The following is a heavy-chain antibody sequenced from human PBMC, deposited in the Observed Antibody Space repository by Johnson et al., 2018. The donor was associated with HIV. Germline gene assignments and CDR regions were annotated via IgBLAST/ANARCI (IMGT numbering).Heavy chain of an antibody. CDR3: AKGAVAGINDAFDI. CDR2: ISWDGGST. CDR1: GFTFDDYG. J-gene: IGHJ3*02. Sequence: VQLVESGGGLVQPGGSLRLSCAASGFTFDDYGMNWVRQAPGKGLEWVSGISWDGGSTYYADSVKGRFTISRDNSKNSLYLQMNSLRTEDTALYYCAKGAVAGINDAFDIWGQGTMVTVSS. D-gene: IGHD6-19*01. V-gene: IGHV3-43*02.